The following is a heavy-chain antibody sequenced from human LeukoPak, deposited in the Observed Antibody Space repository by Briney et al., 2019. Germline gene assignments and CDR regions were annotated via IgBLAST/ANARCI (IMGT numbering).Heavy chain of an antibody. J-gene: IGHJ4*02. V-gene: IGHV3-30*18. CDR2: ISYDGSNK. CDR3: AKDGITIFGVVNSGYFDY. D-gene: IGHD3-3*01. Sequence: GRSLRLSCAASGFTFSSYGMHWVCQAPGKGLEWVAVISYDGSNKYYADPVKGRFTISRDNSKNTLYLQMNSLRAEDTAVYYCAKDGITIFGVVNSGYFDYWGQGTLVTVSS. CDR1: GFTFSSYG.